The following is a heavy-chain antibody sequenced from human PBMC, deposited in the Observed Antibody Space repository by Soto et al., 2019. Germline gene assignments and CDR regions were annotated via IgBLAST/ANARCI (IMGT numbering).Heavy chain of an antibody. CDR2: IYYSGST. Sequence: SSETLSLTCTVSGGSISSGGYSWCWIRQHPGKGRDWIGYIYYSGSTNYNPSLKSRVTISVDTSKNQFSLRLSSVTAADTAVYYCARGYYDILTGLWIDNNWFEPWGQGTLVTVSS. V-gene: IGHV4-61*08. CDR1: GGSISSGGYS. CDR3: ARGYYDILTGLWIDNNWFEP. J-gene: IGHJ5*02. D-gene: IGHD3-9*01.